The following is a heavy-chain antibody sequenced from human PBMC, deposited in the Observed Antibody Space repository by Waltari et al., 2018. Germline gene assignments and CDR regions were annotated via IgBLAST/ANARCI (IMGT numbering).Heavy chain of an antibody. CDR3: ATGRAADAFDI. V-gene: IGHV4-59*11. Sequence: QVQLQESGPGLVKPSETLSLTCTVTGGSISSHYWSWIRQPPGKGLEWIGYIYYSGSTNYTPSLKSRVTISVDTSKNQFSLKLSSVTAADTAVYYCATGRAADAFDIWGQGTMVTVSS. CDR1: GGSISSHY. D-gene: IGHD2-15*01. CDR2: IYYSGST. J-gene: IGHJ3*02.